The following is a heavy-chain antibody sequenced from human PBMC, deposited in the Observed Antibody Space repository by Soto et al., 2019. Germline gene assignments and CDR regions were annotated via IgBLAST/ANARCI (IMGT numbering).Heavy chain of an antibody. D-gene: IGHD1-26*01. CDR3: ARDQAGILGD. CDR2: INADNGNT. Sequence: QVQLVQSGAEVKKPGASVKVSCKSSGYTFTSYPIYWVRQAPGQRLEWMGWINADNGNTKYSQNFEGRVTITRDTSASTAYMELSSLRSEDTAVYYCARDQAGILGDWCQGTLVTVSS. CDR1: GYTFTSYP. V-gene: IGHV1-3*01. J-gene: IGHJ4*02.